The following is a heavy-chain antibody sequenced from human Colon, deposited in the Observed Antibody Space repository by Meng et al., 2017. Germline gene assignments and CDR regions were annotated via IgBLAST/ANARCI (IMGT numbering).Heavy chain of an antibody. J-gene: IGHJ4*02. D-gene: IGHD3-10*01. CDR2: IYHIGST. CDR3: ARENDSGNSYDH. Sequence: VQLQESGAGLVKPSGTLSVTGAGSGTSNSRSNWRTWVRQAPGKGLEWIGEIYHIGSTNYNPSLKSRVTILVDESKNEFSLKLTSVTAADTAVYYCARENDSGNSYDHWGRGTLVTVSS. V-gene: IGHV4-4*02. CDR1: GTSNSRSNW.